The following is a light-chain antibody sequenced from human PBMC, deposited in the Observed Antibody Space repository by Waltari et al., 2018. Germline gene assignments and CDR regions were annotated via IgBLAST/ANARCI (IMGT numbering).Light chain of an antibody. V-gene: IGLV3-19*01. Sequence: SSELTQDPTVSVALGQTVRITCQGDSLRRYYPSWYQQRPGQAPILVFYGQSSRPSGIPDRFCGSISGNTASLTITGAQAEDEADYYCHSRDSSSTRFFGGGTRLTV. J-gene: IGLJ2*01. CDR2: GQS. CDR1: SLRRYY. CDR3: HSRDSSSTRF.